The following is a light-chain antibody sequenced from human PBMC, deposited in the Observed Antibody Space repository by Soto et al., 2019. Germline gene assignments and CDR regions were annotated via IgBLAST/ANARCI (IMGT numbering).Light chain of an antibody. CDR1: SSDVGGYDY. CDR2: EVT. J-gene: IGLJ1*01. V-gene: IGLV2-8*01. CDR3: SSYGGSHNYV. Sequence: QSALSQPPSASGSPGQSVTISCTGTSSDVGGYDYVSWYQQHPGKAPKLMIYEVTKRPSGVPDRFSGSKSGYTASLTVSGLQAEHEADYYSSSYGGSHNYVFGTGTKVTVL.